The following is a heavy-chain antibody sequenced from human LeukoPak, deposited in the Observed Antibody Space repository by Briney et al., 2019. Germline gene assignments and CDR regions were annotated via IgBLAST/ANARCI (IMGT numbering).Heavy chain of an antibody. J-gene: IGHJ6*02. D-gene: IGHD3-10*01. V-gene: IGHV3-11*01. CDR3: ARDGAEPYYYGSGTYYGMDV. CDR1: GFTFSDYY. Sequence: GGSLRLSCAASGFTFSDYYMSWIRQAPGKGLEWVSYISSSGSTIYYADSVKGRFTISRDNAKNPLYLQMNSLRAEDTAVYYCARDGAEPYYYGSGTYYGMDVWGQGTTVTVSS. CDR2: ISSSGSTI.